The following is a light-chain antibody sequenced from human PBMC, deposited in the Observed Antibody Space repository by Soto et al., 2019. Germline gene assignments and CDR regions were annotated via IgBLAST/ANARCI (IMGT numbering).Light chain of an antibody. CDR3: SSYTSSSTYV. Sequence: QSVLTQPASVSGSPGQSITISCTGTSRDVGNYNYVSWYLQHPGRAPKLMIYEVSNRPSGVSNRFSSSKSGNTASLTISGLQAEDEADYYCSSYTSSSTYVFGTGTKLTVL. J-gene: IGLJ1*01. CDR2: EVS. V-gene: IGLV2-14*01. CDR1: SRDVGNYNY.